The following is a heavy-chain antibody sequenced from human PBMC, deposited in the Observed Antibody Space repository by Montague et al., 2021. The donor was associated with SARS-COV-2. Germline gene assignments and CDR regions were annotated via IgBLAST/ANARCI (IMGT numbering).Heavy chain of an antibody. J-gene: IGHJ6*02. V-gene: IGHV3-23*03. Sequence: SLRLSCAATGFSFNTHVVTWVRQSPGKGLEWVAIICSDGRTYYGDSVKGRFTISTDSSKTTLYVQMNNLRPEDTAVYYCAKVNERERAIYYYGMDVWGQGTTVTVS. CDR2: ICSDGRT. CDR3: AKVNERERAIYYYGMDV. D-gene: IGHD1-1*01. CDR1: GFSFNTHV.